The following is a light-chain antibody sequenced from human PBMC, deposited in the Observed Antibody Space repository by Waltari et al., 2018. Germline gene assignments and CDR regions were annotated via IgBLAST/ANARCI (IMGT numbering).Light chain of an antibody. CDR3: QSYDGNNMV. Sequence: FMLTQPHSVSESPGKRVTISCTGSGESIANTYVQWYQQRPGSAPITVIYEYNQSPSGVPARFSGSIDRSSNSASLTISGLRTEDEADYYCQSYDGNNMVFGGGTKLTVL. V-gene: IGLV6-57*02. CDR2: EYN. J-gene: IGLJ3*02. CDR1: GESIANTY.